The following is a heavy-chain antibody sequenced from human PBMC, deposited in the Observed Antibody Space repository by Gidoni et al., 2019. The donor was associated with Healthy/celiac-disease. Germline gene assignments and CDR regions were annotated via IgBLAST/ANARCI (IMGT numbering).Heavy chain of an antibody. V-gene: IGHV4-34*01. CDR3: ARVLTYYYDSSGYPVSGIDY. CDR1: GGSFSGSY. J-gene: IGHJ4*02. CDR2: INHSGST. Sequence: QVQLQQWGAGLLKPSETLSLTCAVYGGSFSGSYWTWIRQPPGQGLEWIGEINHSGSTNYNPSLKSRVTISVDTSKNQFSLKLSSVTAADTAVYYCARVLTYYYDSSGYPVSGIDYWGQGTLVTVSS. D-gene: IGHD3-22*01.